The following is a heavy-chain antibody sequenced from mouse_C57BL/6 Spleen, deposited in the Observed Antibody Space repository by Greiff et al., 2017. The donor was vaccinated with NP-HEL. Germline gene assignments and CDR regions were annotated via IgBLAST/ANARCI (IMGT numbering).Heavy chain of an antibody. V-gene: IGHV1-15*01. D-gene: IGHD2-3*01. J-gene: IGHJ2*01. Sequence: QVQLQQSGAELVRPGASVTLSCKASGYTFTDYEMHWVKQTPVHGLEWIGAIDPETGGTAYNQKFKGKAILTADKSSSTAYMELRSLTSEDSAVYYCTRGDGYCRIDYWGQGTTLTVSS. CDR2: IDPETGGT. CDR3: TRGDGYCRIDY. CDR1: GYTFTDYE.